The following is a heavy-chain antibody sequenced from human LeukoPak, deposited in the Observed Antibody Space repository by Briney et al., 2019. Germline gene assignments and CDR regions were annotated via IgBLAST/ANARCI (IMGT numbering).Heavy chain of an antibody. V-gene: IGHV3-30*18. CDR1: GFTFSSYD. J-gene: IGHJ4*02. CDR3: EKSYYDSNGYRGDFEY. D-gene: IGHD3-22*01. CDR2: ISYDGSNK. Sequence: GGSLRLTCAASGFTFSSYDMRWVRQAPAKGLQWVAVISYDGSNKYYAASVKGRFTISIDNSKNTLYLKMNTLSAEDTAVYYCEKSYYDSNGYRGDFEYWGQGTLVTVSS.